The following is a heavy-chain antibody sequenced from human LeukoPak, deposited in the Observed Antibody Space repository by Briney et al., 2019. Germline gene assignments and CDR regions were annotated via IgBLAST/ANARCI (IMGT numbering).Heavy chain of an antibody. D-gene: IGHD2-8*01. V-gene: IGHV3-53*01. CDR2: IYSGGST. J-gene: IGHJ4*02. Sequence: GGSLRLSCAASGFTVSSNYMSWVRQAPGKGLEWVSVIYSGGSTYYADSVKGRFTISRGNSKNTLYLQMNSLRAEDTAVYYCAKASHRLMVYDLDYWGQGTLVTVSS. CDR3: AKASHRLMVYDLDY. CDR1: GFTVSSNY.